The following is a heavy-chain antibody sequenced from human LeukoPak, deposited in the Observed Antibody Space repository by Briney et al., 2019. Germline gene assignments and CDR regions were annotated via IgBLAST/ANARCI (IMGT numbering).Heavy chain of an antibody. Sequence: GASVKVSCKVSGYTLTELSMHWVRQAPGKGLEWMGGFDPEDGETIYAQKFQGRVTMTEDTSTDTAYMELRSLRSDDTAVYYCARVHQPPYSSGWYQRYYGMDVWGQGTTVTVSS. J-gene: IGHJ6*02. CDR3: ARVHQPPYSSGWYQRYYGMDV. V-gene: IGHV1-24*01. CDR2: FDPEDGET. D-gene: IGHD6-19*01. CDR1: GYTLTELS.